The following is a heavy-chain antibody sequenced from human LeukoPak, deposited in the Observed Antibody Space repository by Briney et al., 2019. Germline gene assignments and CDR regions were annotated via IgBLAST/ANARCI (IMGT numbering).Heavy chain of an antibody. Sequence: ASVKVSCKASGYTFTSYYIHWVRQAPGQGLEWMGIVNPTSGRTTYARKFQGRVTMTRDTSTSTVYMELSSLRSEDTAVYYCARERHDTTTSFGDYWGQGTLVTVTS. V-gene: IGHV1-46*01. J-gene: IGHJ4*02. CDR2: VNPTSGRT. D-gene: IGHD3-16*01. CDR1: GYTFTSYY. CDR3: ARERHDTTTSFGDY.